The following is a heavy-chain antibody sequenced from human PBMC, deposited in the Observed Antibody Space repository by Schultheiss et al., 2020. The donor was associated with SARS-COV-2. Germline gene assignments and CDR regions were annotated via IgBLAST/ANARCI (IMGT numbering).Heavy chain of an antibody. V-gene: IGHV1-2*04. Sequence: ASVKVSCKASGYTFTGYYMHWVRQAPGQGLEWMGWINPNSGGTNYAQKFQGWVTMTRDTSISTAYMELSSLRSEDTAVYYCARGVDTVTQLHYWGQGTLVTVSS. CDR3: ARGVDTVTQLHY. D-gene: IGHD5-18*01. CDR2: INPNSGGT. CDR1: GYTFTGYY. J-gene: IGHJ4*02.